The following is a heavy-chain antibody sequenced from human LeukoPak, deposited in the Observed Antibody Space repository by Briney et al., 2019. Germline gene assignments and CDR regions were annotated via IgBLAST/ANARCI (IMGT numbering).Heavy chain of an antibody. V-gene: IGHV4-4*07. Sequence: PSETLSLTCTVSGGSLSTYHWIWIRQPAGKGLEWIGRIYPSGITNYNPSLKSRVTMSVDTSKNQFSLRLTSVTAADTAVYYCARLQSGLGYCDSWGQGILVTVSS. CDR2: IYPSGIT. CDR1: GGSLSTYH. CDR3: ARLQSGLGYCDS. J-gene: IGHJ4*02.